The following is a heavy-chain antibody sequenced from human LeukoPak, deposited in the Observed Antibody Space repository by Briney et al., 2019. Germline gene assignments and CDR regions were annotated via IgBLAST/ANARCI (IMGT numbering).Heavy chain of an antibody. D-gene: IGHD2-15*01. V-gene: IGHV1-3*01. CDR2: INAGNGNT. Sequence: ASVKVSCKASGYTFTSYGMHWVRQAPGQRLEWMGWINAGNGNTKYSQKFQGRVTITRDTSASTAYMELSSLRSEDTAVYYCARTTRGGGIRYPAYGMDAWGKGTTVTVSS. CDR3: ARTTRGGGIRYPAYGMDA. CDR1: GYTFTSYG. J-gene: IGHJ6*04.